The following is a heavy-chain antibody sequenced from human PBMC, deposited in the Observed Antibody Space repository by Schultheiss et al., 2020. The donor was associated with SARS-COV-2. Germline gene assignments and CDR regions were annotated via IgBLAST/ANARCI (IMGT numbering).Heavy chain of an antibody. V-gene: IGHV3-23*01. J-gene: IGHJ6*02. CDR3: ARDSSSWYQGLYYYYYGMDV. CDR2: ISGSGGST. D-gene: IGHD6-13*01. Sequence: GGSLRLSCAASGFTFSSYGMHWVRQAPGKGLEWVSAISGSGGSTYYADSVKGRFTISRDNSKNSLYLQMNSLRAEDTAVYYCARDSSSWYQGLYYYYYGMDVWGQGTTVTVSS. CDR1: GFTFSSYG.